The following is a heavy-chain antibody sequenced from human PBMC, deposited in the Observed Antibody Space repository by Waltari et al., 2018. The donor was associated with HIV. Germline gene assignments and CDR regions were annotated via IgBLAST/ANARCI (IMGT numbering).Heavy chain of an antibody. CDR1: GYTFIDHG. D-gene: IGHD4-17*01. Sequence: QVQLVQSGGEVQKPGASVKVSCNASGYTFIDHGITWVRQAPGQGLEWMAWISPYNGNTDYAQRFQGRVCVTTDTSTNTAYMELRSLRSDDTAVYFCARVAGGDYFDYWGQGTLVTVSS. J-gene: IGHJ4*02. CDR3: ARVAGGDYFDY. V-gene: IGHV1-18*01. CDR2: ISPYNGNT.